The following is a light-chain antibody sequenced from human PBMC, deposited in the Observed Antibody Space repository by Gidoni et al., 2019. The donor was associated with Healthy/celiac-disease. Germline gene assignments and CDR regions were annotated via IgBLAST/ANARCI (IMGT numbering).Light chain of an antibody. CDR2: TLS. CDR3: MQRIELPT. CDR1: QSLLDSDDGNTY. Sequence: DIVMTQTPLSLPVTPGEPASMSCRSSQSLLDSDDGNTYLDWYLQKPGQSPQLLIYTLSVRASGVPDRFSGSGSGIDFTLKISRVEAEEVGVYYCMQRIELPTFGQGTKVEIK. J-gene: IGKJ1*01. V-gene: IGKV2-40*01.